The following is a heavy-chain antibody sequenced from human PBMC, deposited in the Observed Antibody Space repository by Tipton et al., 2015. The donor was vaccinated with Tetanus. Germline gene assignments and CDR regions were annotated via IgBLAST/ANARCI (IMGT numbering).Heavy chain of an antibody. CDR2: IIPIFGTI. Sequence: QLVQSGAEAKKPGSSVRVSCKASGGTFGENSAAWVRRAPGQGLEWMGGIIPIFGTITYAQKFKGRVTITADKSTNTAYMELSSLRSEDTGVYYCARSRGGTRVYYAIAFWGQGTLVTVSS. CDR1: GGTFGENS. V-gene: IGHV1-69*06. J-gene: IGHJ4*02. CDR3: ARSRGGTRVYYAIAF. D-gene: IGHD3-22*01.